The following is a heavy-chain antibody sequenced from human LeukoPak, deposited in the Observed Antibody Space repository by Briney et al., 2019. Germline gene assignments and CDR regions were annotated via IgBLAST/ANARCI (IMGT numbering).Heavy chain of an antibody. Sequence: SVKVSCKASGGTFSSYAISWVRQAPGQGLEWMGRIIPILGIANYAQKFQGRVTITADKSPSTAYMELSSLRSEDTAVYYCARDQGIAAAGPAGGYYYYYGMDVWGQGTTVSVSS. J-gene: IGHJ6*02. CDR2: IIPILGIA. CDR1: GGTFSSYA. CDR3: ARDQGIAAAGPAGGYYYYYGMDV. D-gene: IGHD6-13*01. V-gene: IGHV1-69*04.